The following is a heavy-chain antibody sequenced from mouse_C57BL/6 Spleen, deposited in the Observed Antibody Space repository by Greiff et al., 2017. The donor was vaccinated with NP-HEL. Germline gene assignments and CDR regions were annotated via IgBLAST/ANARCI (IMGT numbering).Heavy chain of an antibody. V-gene: IGHV1-80*01. CDR1: GYAFSSYW. CDR3: ASLYYDYSYYFDY. Sequence: QVQLKQSGAELVKPGASVKISCKASGYAFSSYWMNWVKQRPGKGLEWIGQIYPGDGDTNYNGKFKGKATLTADKSSSTAYMQLSSLTSEDSAVYFCASLYYDYSYYFDYWGQGTTLTVSS. D-gene: IGHD2-4*01. J-gene: IGHJ2*01. CDR2: IYPGDGDT.